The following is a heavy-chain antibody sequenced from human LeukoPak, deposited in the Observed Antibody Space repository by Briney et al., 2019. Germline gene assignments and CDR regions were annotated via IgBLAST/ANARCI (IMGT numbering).Heavy chain of an antibody. CDR3: ARDGDRVKFALFDS. V-gene: IGHV3-33*08. CDR2: MSFDEGTT. CDR1: AFIFSGHW. Sequence: GGSLRLSCEGSAFIFSGHWMNWVRQTPGKGLEWVTFMSFDEGTTFYADSVKGRFVISRDNSKNTLYLQMNSLRVEDAATYYCARDGDRVKFALFDSWGQGTLVTVSS. D-gene: IGHD3-16*01. J-gene: IGHJ4*02.